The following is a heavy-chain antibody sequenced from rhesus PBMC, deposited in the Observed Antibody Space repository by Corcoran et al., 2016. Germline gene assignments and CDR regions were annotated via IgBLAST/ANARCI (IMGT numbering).Heavy chain of an antibody. CDR3: ARDSLTLSGYSCS. CDR1: GGSFSGYY. Sequence: QVQLQESGPGLVKPSETLSLTCAVSGGSFSGYYWGWLRQPPGKGLEWSGYISGSSGNTPYNPSLTSRVTISTDRSKNQFSLKLSSVTAAYTAVYYCARDSLTLSGYSCSWGQGVLVTVSS. V-gene: IGHV4-165*01. J-gene: IGHJ4*01. D-gene: IGHD5-24*01. CDR2: ISGSSGNT.